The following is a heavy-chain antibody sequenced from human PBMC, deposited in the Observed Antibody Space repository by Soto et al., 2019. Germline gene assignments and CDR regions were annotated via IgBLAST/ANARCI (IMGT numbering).Heavy chain of an antibody. Sequence: ASVKVSCKASGYTFTRSGISWVRQAPGQGLEWLGWINPDNGNTNYAQHLQGRVSLTTDTSTSTAYMDLRSLRSDDTAVYYCARDYYDSSGYYVVYWGQG. V-gene: IGHV1-18*01. CDR1: GYTFTRSG. J-gene: IGHJ4*02. CDR3: ARDYYDSSGYYVVY. D-gene: IGHD3-22*01. CDR2: INPDNGNT.